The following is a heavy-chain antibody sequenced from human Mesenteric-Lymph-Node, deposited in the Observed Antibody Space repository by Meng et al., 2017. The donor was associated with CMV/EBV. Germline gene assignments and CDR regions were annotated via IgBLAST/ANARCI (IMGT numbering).Heavy chain of an antibody. V-gene: IGHV3-53*01. CDR3: ARSGFPPNGLFPEQRFDP. D-gene: IGHD2-8*01. Sequence: GESLKISCAASGFTVSSHYMTWIRQAPERGLEWVSVIYVDGKTQYAESVKGRFTISRDSSKNILYLQMNSLRIEDTAMYYCARSGFPPNGLFPEQRFDPWGHGALVTVSS. CDR1: GFTVSSHY. CDR2: IYVDGKT. J-gene: IGHJ5*02.